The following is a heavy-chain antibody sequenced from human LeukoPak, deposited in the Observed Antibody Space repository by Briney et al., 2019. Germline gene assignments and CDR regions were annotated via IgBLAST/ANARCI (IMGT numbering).Heavy chain of an antibody. J-gene: IGHJ4*02. V-gene: IGHV4-30-2*01. CDR2: IYHSGST. CDR3: ARGHMGLFDY. CDR1: GGSISSGGYY. D-gene: IGHD4/OR15-4a*01. Sequence: SQTLSLTCTVSGGSISSGGYYWSWIRQPPGKGLEWIGYIYHSGSTYYNPSLKSRVTISVDTSKNQFSLKLSSVTAADTAVYYCARGHMGLFDYWGQGTLVTVSS.